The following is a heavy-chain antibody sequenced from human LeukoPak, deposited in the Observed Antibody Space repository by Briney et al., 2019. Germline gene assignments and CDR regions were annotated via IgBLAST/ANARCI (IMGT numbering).Heavy chain of an antibody. V-gene: IGHV3-23*01. D-gene: IGHD2-8*01. CDR3: AKMSWVATLMGAMDV. J-gene: IGHJ6*02. CDR1: GFTFSSYA. Sequence: GGSLRLSYAASGFTFSSYAMSWVRQAPGKRLEWVSAISGSGGSTYYADSVKGRFTISRDNAKSILYMDVNRLRAEDTAVYFCAKMSWVATLMGAMDVWGPGTTVIVSS. CDR2: ISGSGGST.